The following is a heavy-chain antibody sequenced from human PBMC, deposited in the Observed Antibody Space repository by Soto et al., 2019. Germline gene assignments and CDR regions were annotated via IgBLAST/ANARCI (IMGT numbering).Heavy chain of an antibody. Sequence: EVQLLESGGGLVQPGGSLRLSCAASGFTFSSYAMSWVRQAPGKGLEWVSAISGSGGSTYYADSVKGRFTISRDNSKNTLDLQMDSLRAEEPAVYYCAKDPPPVLRYFDWSSPPDYWGQGTLVTVSS. CDR3: AKDPPPVLRYFDWSSPPDY. CDR1: GFTFSSYA. CDR2: ISGSGGST. V-gene: IGHV3-23*01. D-gene: IGHD3-9*01. J-gene: IGHJ4*02.